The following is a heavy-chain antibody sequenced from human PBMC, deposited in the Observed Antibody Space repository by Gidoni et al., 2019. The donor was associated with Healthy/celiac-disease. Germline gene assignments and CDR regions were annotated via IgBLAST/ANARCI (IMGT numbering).Heavy chain of an antibody. CDR3: AKDRGAFGPPTGDWFDP. Sequence: QVQLVASGGGGVQPGRSLRLSCAASGFTFSSYGMHWVRQAPGKGLEWVAVISYDGSNKYYADSVKGRFTISRDNSKNTLYLQMNSLRAEDTAVYYCAKDRGAFGPPTGDWFDPWGQGTLVTVSS. CDR2: ISYDGSNK. V-gene: IGHV3-30*18. CDR1: GFTFSSYG. D-gene: IGHD3-10*01. J-gene: IGHJ5*02.